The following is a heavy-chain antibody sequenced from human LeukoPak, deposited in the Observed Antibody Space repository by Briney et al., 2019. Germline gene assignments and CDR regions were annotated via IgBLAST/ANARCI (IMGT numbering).Heavy chain of an antibody. J-gene: IGHJ6*02. CDR3: ARDARGWFGELLYHYYYYGMDV. Sequence: GGSLRLSCAASGFTFSSYWMSWVRQAPGKGLEWVANIKQDGSEKYYVDSVKGRFTISRDNAKNSLYLQMNSLRAEDTAVYYCARDARGWFGELLYHYYYYGMDVWGQGITVTVSS. V-gene: IGHV3-7*01. CDR2: IKQDGSEK. D-gene: IGHD3-10*01. CDR1: GFTFSSYW.